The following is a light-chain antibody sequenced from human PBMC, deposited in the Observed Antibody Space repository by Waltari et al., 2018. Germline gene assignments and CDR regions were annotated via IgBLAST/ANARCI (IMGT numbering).Light chain of an antibody. Sequence: QSALTQPPSVSGSPGPSVPISCPGPSSDVGGSNRVTWSQQPPGTAPKLMIYEVTYRPSGVPDRFSGSKSGNTASLTISGLQAEDEADYYCTSYTSSGTLLFGGGTKLTVV. V-gene: IGLV2-18*02. CDR3: TSYTSSGTLL. J-gene: IGLJ2*01. CDR1: SSDVGGSNR. CDR2: EVT.